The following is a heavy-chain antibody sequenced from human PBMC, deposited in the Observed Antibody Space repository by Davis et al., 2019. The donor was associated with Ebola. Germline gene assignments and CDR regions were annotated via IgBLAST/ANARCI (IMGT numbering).Heavy chain of an antibody. CDR2: IYSGGST. CDR1: GFTVSSNY. D-gene: IGHD2-21*01. CDR3: AREAPFCGGDCLDY. J-gene: IGHJ4*02. Sequence: GESLKISCAASGFTVSSNYMNWVRQAPGKGLEWVSVIYSGGSTDYADSVKGRFTISRDNAKNSLFLQMNSLTAEDTALYYCAREAPFCGGDCLDYWGQGTLVTVSS. V-gene: IGHV3-66*01.